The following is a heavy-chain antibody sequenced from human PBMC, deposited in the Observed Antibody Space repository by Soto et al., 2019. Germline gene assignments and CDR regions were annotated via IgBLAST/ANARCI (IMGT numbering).Heavy chain of an antibody. CDR2: IVVGSGNT. J-gene: IGHJ4*02. CDR3: AAWAKVRAVPTPYYFDY. CDR1: GFTFTSSA. V-gene: IGHV1-58*02. Sequence: ASVKVSCKASGFTFTSSAMQWVRQARGQRLEWIGWIVVGSGNTNYAQKFQERVIITRDTSTSTAYMELRSLRSEDTAVYYCAAWAKVRAVPTPYYFDYWGQGTLVTVSS. D-gene: IGHD3-10*01.